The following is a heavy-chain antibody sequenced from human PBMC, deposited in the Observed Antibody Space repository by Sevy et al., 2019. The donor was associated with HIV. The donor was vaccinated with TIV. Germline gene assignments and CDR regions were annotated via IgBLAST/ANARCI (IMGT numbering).Heavy chain of an antibody. V-gene: IGHV3-49*03. CDR3: TRRASRVYGDHLNLY. CDR2: IRSENYGETT. CDR1: GFTFGDYA. J-gene: IGHJ4*02. Sequence: GGSLRLSCTASGFTFGDYAMSWFRQAPGRGLEWVGFIRSENYGETTEYAASVKGRFTVTRDDSKRIVYLQMNSLKTEDTAVYYCTRRASRVYGDHLNLYWGQGTLVTVSS. D-gene: IGHD2-21*02.